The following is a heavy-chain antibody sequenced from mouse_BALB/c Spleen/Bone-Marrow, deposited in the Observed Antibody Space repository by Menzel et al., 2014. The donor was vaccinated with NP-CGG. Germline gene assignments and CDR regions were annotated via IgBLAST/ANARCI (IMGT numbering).Heavy chain of an antibody. CDR3: TRREGNYAFAY. CDR2: IYPSDSYT. V-gene: IGHV1-69*02. CDR1: GYTFTSYW. Sequence: VQLQQSGAELVRPGASVKLSCKASGYTFTSYWINWVKQRPGQGFEWIGNIYPSDSYTNYNQKFEDKATLTVDKSSSTAYMQLSSPTSEDSAVYYCTRREGNYAFAYWGQGTLVTVSA. D-gene: IGHD2-1*01. J-gene: IGHJ3*01.